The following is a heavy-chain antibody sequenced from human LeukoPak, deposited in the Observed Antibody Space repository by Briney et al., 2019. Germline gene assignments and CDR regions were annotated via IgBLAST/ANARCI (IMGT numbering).Heavy chain of an antibody. J-gene: IGHJ2*01. CDR3: AKDQYCGGDCYSDSYWYFDL. D-gene: IGHD2-21*01. CDR1: GFTFSSYA. V-gene: IGHV3-23*01. CDR2: ISGSGGST. Sequence: PGGSLRLSCAASGFTFSSYAMSWVRQAPGKGLGWVSAISGSGGSTYYADSVKGRFTISRDNSKNTLYLQMNSLRAEDTAVYYCAKDQYCGGDCYSDSYWYFDLWGRGTLVTVSS.